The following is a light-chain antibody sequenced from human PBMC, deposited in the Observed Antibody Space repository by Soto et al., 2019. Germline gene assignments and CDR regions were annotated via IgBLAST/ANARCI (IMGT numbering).Light chain of an antibody. V-gene: IGKV3-15*01. CDR1: QSVSNN. CDR3: QQYNNWPPWT. Sequence: EIVMTQSPATLSVSPGERATLSCRASQSVSNNLAWYQQKAGQAPRLLIYGASTRATGIPARFSGRGSGTEFTLTISSLQSEDFAVYYCQQYNNWPPWTFGQGTKVEIK. J-gene: IGKJ1*01. CDR2: GAS.